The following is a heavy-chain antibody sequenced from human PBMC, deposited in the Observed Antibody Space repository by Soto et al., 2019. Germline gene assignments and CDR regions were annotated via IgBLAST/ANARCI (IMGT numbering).Heavy chain of an antibody. CDR1: GLTVSSYA. J-gene: IGHJ4*02. CDR3: ARRYYDSSGYVALTPGPFDY. D-gene: IGHD3-22*01. CDR2: ISGSGGST. Sequence: PGVSLRLSCSASGLTVSSYAMSWVLQAPGKGLEWVSAISGSGGSTYYADSVKGRFTISRDNSKNTLYLQMNSLRAEDTAVYYCARRYYDSSGYVALTPGPFDYWGQGTLVTVSS. V-gene: IGHV3-23*01.